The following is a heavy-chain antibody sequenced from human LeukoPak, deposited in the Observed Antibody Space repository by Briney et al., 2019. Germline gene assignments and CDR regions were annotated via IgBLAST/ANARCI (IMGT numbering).Heavy chain of an antibody. J-gene: IGHJ4*02. CDR1: GFSFSNYA. D-gene: IGHD3-22*01. Sequence: GGSLRLSCAASGFSFSNYAMHWVRQAPGKGLEWVAIISYDGNNKHYADSVKGRFTISRDTSKNTLYLQMNSLRAEDAAVYYRARDQGRYYHDSSEFGYWGQGTLVTVSS. CDR3: ARDQGRYYHDSSEFGY. CDR2: ISYDGNNK. V-gene: IGHV3-30-3*01.